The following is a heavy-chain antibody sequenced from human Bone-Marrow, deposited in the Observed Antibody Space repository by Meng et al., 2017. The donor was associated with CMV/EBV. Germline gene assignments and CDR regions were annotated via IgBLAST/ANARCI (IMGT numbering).Heavy chain of an antibody. J-gene: IGHJ6*02. CDR1: GFTFSSYA. CDR3: ARDLGDFYYYGMDV. CDR2: ISGSGGST. Sequence: GESLKISCAASGFTFSSYAMSWVRQAPGKGLEWVSAISGSGGSTYYADSVKGRFTISRDNSKNTLYLQMNSLRAEDTAVYYCARDLGDFYYYGMDVWGQGTTVTVSS. V-gene: IGHV3-23*01.